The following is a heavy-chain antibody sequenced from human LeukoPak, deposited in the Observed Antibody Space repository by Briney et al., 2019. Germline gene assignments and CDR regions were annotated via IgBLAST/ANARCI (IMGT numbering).Heavy chain of an antibody. CDR3: ARGPAAATNWFDP. CDR2: IIPNSGGT. D-gene: IGHD6-13*01. Sequence: ASVKVSCKTSGYIFAHNGISWVRQAPGQGLEWMGRIIPNSGGTSSAQRFQGRVTMTRDTSLSTAYMELSGLTSDDTAIYYCARGPAAATNWFDPWGQGTLVTVSS. J-gene: IGHJ5*02. CDR1: GYIFAHNG. V-gene: IGHV1-2*06.